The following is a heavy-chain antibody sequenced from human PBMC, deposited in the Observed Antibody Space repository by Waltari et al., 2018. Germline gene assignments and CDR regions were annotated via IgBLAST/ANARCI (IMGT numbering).Heavy chain of an antibody. D-gene: IGHD6-13*01. J-gene: IGHJ5*02. CDR3: ARATAAAGLFDP. CDR2: IYYSGST. Sequence: QVQLQESGPGLVKPSETLSLTCTVSGGSISSYYWSWIRQPPGKGLEWIGYIYYSGSTNYNPSLKSRVTISVDTSKNQFSLKLSSVTAADTAVYYCARATAAAGLFDPWGQGTLVTVSS. CDR1: GGSISSYY. V-gene: IGHV4-59*01.